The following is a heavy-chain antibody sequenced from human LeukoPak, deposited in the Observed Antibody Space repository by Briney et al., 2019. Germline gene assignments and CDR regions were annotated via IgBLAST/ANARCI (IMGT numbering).Heavy chain of an antibody. CDR2: INHSGST. J-gene: IGHJ4*02. D-gene: IGHD1-7*01. Sequence: SETLSLTCAVYGGSFSGYYWSWIRQPPGKGLEWIGEINHSGSTNYNPSLKSRVTIPVDTSKNQFSLKLSSVTAADTAVYYCARGPVVGTGTTRVFDYWGQGTLVTVSS. V-gene: IGHV4-34*01. CDR1: GGSFSGYY. CDR3: ARGPVVGTGTTRVFDY.